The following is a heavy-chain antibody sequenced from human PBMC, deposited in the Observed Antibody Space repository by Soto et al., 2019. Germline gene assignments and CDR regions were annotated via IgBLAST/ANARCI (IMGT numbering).Heavy chain of an antibody. CDR2: INHSGST. V-gene: IGHV4-34*01. CDR3: ARLRGYCSSTRCYGDYGMDV. Sequence: PSETLSLTCAVYGGSFSGYYWTWIRQPPGTGLEWIGEINHSGSTNYNPSLKSRVTISVDTSKNQFSLKLTSVTVADTAVYYCARLRGYCSSTRCYGDYGMDVWGQGTTVTVSS. D-gene: IGHD2-2*01. J-gene: IGHJ6*02. CDR1: GGSFSGYY.